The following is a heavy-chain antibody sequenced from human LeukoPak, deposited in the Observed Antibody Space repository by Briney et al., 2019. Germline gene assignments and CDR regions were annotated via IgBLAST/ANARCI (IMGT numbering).Heavy chain of an antibody. CDR2: INPGSGKT. CDR3: ARVFGQWLAVD. Sequence: GASVKVFCKASGYSFTTDDINWVRQASGRGLEWMGFINPGSGKTRYPQKFQGRVTMTRDTSINTVYMELSSLRSEDTATYYCARVFGQWLAVDWGQGTPVIVSS. V-gene: IGHV1-8*01. D-gene: IGHD6-19*01. CDR1: GYSFTTDD. J-gene: IGHJ4*02.